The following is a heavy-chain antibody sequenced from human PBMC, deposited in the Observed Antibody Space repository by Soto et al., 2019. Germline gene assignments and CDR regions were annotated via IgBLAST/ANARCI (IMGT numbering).Heavy chain of an antibody. J-gene: IGHJ6*03. CDR3: ARGLIVWFGELSRRGGYYYYMDV. V-gene: IGHV4-34*01. Sequence: QVQLQQWGAGLLKPSETLSLTCAVYGGSFSGYQWSWIRQTPGKGLEWIGEINDSGNINYNPSLTSHVTILVDTAKKQSSLKLSSVIAAETAVYYCARGLIVWFGELSRRGGYYYYMDVWGKGTTVTVSS. D-gene: IGHD3-10*01. CDR2: INDSGNI. CDR1: GGSFSGYQ.